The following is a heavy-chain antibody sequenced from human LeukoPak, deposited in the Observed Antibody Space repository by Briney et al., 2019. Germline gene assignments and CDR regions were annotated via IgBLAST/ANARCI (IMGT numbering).Heavy chain of an antibody. CDR1: GYSISSGYY. CDR2: IYPSGST. Sequence: RPSETLSLTCAVSGYSISSGYYWDWIRQPPGKGLEYIGSIYPSGSTYYSPSLKSRVTMSVDTSKNQFSLKLSSVTAADTAVYYCARRVGSYGYYYFDYWGQGTLVTVSS. J-gene: IGHJ4*02. V-gene: IGHV4-38-2*01. D-gene: IGHD5-18*01. CDR3: ARRVGSYGYYYFDY.